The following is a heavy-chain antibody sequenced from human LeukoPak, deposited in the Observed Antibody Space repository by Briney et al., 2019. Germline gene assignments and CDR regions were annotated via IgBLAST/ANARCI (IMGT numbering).Heavy chain of an antibody. V-gene: IGHV3-30-3*01. CDR2: ISYDGSNE. CDR1: GFTFSSYA. J-gene: IGHJ6*03. CDR3: ARPTVPALGYYYYYYMDV. Sequence: PGRSLRLSCAASGFTFSSYAMHWVRQAPGKGLEWVAVISYDGSNEYYADSVKGRFTISRDNSKNTLYLQMNSLRAEDTAVYYCARPTVPALGYYYYYYMDVWGKGTTVTVSS. D-gene: IGHD2-2*01.